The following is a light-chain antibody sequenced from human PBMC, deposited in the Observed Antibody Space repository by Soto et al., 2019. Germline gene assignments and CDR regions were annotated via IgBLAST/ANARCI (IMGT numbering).Light chain of an antibody. CDR3: QQYTNWPPIT. CDR1: QSVSSSY. V-gene: IGKV3-15*01. Sequence: EIVLTQSPATLSLSPGERATLSCRASQSVSSSYLAWYQQKPGQAPRLLIYGSSTRATGVPARFSGSGSGADFTLTISNLQSEDFAVYYCQQYTNWPPITFGQGTRLEI. J-gene: IGKJ5*01. CDR2: GSS.